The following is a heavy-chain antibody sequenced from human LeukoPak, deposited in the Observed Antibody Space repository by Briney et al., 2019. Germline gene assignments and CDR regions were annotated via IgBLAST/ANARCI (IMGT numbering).Heavy chain of an antibody. Sequence: PSETLSLTCAVYGASFSESYWTWIRQSPGEGLEWIGETSLSGKTTYNPSLYSRVTILADTSKQQFSLRLTSLTAADSAVYYCARRMLSTMGAARQFDPWGQGTLVTVSS. D-gene: IGHD3-10*02. V-gene: IGHV4-34*01. J-gene: IGHJ5*02. CDR1: GASFSESY. CDR2: TSLSGKT. CDR3: ARRMLSTMGAARQFDP.